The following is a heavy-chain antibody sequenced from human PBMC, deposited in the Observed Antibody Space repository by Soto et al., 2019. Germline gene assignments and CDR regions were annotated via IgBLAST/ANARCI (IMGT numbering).Heavy chain of an antibody. D-gene: IGHD2-21*02. CDR3: ARDLRDLLGGGNSGPGAFDI. V-gene: IGHV4-30-4*01. Sequence: QVQLQESGPGLVKPSQTLSLTCTVSGGSISSGDYYWSWIRQPPGKGLEWIGYIYYSGSTYYNPSLKSRVTISVDTSKNQFSLKLSSVTAADTAVYYCARDLRDLLGGGNSGPGAFDIWGQGTMVTVSS. CDR1: GGSISSGDYY. CDR2: IYYSGST. J-gene: IGHJ3*02.